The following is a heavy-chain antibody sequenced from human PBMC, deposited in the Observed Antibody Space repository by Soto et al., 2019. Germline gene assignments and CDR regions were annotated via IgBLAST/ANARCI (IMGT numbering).Heavy chain of an antibody. CDR3: TRSNNWNYEYYFDY. J-gene: IGHJ4*02. D-gene: IGHD1-7*01. CDR2: IDWEEEK. CDR1: GFSLSRKGMS. V-gene: IGHV2-70*01. Sequence: SGPTLVNPKQTLILTCAFSGFSLSRKGMSVSWIRQPPGKALEFLALIDWEEEKFSSPSLRTRLTVSKDTSKSQVVLTLTNVDPVDTATYYCTRSNNWNYEYYFDYWGQGTPVTVSS.